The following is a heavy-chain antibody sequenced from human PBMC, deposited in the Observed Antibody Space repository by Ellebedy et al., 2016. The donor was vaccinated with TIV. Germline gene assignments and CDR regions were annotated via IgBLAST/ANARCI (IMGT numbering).Heavy chain of an antibody. CDR2: MYHSGST. D-gene: IGHD4-23*01. CDR3: ARDSAGRWDY. J-gene: IGHJ4*02. CDR1: GYSIISGYY. Sequence: MPGGSLRLPCTVSGYSIISGYYWGWIRQPPGRGLECIGSMYHSGSTYYSPSLKSRVTISVDTSKNQLSLRLSSVTAADTAVYYCARDSAGRWDYWGPGTLVTVSS. V-gene: IGHV4-38-2*02.